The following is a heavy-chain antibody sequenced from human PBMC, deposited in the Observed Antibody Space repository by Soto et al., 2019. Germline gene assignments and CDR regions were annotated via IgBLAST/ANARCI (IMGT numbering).Heavy chain of an antibody. CDR2: ISAYNANT. J-gene: IGHJ6*02. Sequence: ASVKVSCKASGYTFTSYGISWVRQAPGQGLEWMGWISAYNANTNYAQKLQGRVTMTTDTSTSTAYMELRSLRSDDTAVYYCARDWGYFDQGVGEYYYYGMDVWGQGTTVTVSS. CDR3: ARDWGYFDQGVGEYYYYGMDV. V-gene: IGHV1-18*01. CDR1: GYTFTSYG. D-gene: IGHD3-9*01.